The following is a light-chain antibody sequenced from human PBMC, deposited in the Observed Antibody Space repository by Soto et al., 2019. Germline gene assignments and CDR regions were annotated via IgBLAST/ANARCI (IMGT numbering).Light chain of an antibody. CDR2: SDP. CDR3: QVWDSSSAHVV. V-gene: IGLV3-21*04. Sequence: VLTQPPSVSVAPGKTARISCGGNNIGSKSVHWYQRKPGQAPVLVIYSDPDLPSVISERFSGSNSGNTATLTISRVEAGDEADYYCQVWDSSSAHVVFGGGTKVTVL. CDR1: NIGSKS. J-gene: IGLJ2*01.